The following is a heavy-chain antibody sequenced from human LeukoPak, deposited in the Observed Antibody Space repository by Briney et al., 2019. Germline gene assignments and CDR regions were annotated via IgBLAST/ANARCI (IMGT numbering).Heavy chain of an antibody. V-gene: IGHV1-69*06. Sequence: SVKVSCKASGGTFSSYAISWVRQAPGQGLEWMGGIIPIFGTANYAQKFQGRVTITADKSTSTAYMEPRSLRSDDTAVYYCARDGAPQQLAGGMDVWGQGTTVTVSS. J-gene: IGHJ6*02. CDR3: ARDGAPQQLAGGMDV. D-gene: IGHD6-13*01. CDR1: GGTFSSYA. CDR2: IIPIFGTA.